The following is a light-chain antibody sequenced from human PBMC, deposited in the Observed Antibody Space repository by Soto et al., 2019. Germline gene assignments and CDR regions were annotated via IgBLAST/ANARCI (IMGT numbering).Light chain of an antibody. J-gene: IGKJ4*01. CDR2: DAS. CDR3: QQRSNWPRT. V-gene: IGKV3-11*01. Sequence: EIVLTQSPATLSLSPGERATLSCRASQSVSSYLAWYQQKPGQAPRLLIYDASNRATGIPARFSGSGSGTYCTLTSSSLEPEECSVYYCQQRSNWPRTFGGGTKVEIK. CDR1: QSVSSY.